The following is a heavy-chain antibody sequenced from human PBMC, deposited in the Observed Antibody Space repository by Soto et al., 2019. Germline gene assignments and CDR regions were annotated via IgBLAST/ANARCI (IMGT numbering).Heavy chain of an antibody. CDR2: ISYSGST. CDR3: ARALPSSYYYGMDV. CDR1: GGSVSSGGYY. Sequence: QVQLQESGPGLVKPSQTLSLTCTVSGGSVSSGGYYWSWIRQHPGKGLEWIGYISYSGSTYYNPSLKSRPTISVDTSKNQFSLKLSSVTAADTAVYYCARALPSSYYYGMDVWGQGTTVTVSS. J-gene: IGHJ6*02. V-gene: IGHV4-31*03.